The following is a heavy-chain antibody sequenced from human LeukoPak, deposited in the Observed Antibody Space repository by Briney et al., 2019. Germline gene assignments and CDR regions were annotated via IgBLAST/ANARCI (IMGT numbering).Heavy chain of an antibody. Sequence: SGPTLVNPTQTLTLTCTFSGFSLSTRGMCVSWIRQPPGKALEWLARIDWDDDKYYSTSLKTRLTISKDTSKNQVVLTVTNMDPVNTATYYGGGFNYYDTSRGFGWGQGTLVPVSS. D-gene: IGHD3-22*01. V-gene: IGHV2-70*11. CDR2: IDWDDDK. CDR3: GGFNYYDTSRGFG. J-gene: IGHJ4*02. CDR1: GFSLSTRGMC.